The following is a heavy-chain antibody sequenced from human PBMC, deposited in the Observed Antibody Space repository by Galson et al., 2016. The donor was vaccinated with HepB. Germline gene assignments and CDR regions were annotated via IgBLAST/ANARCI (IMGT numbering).Heavy chain of an antibody. CDR2: INHSGST. D-gene: IGHD4-17*01. CDR3: ARGDNPDYGDYASAYYYMDV. V-gene: IGHV4-34*01. J-gene: IGHJ6*03. Sequence: KGLEWIGEINHSGSTNYNPSLKSRVTISVDTSKNQFSLKLSSVTAADTAVYYCARGDNPDYGDYASAYYYMDVWGQGTMVTVS.